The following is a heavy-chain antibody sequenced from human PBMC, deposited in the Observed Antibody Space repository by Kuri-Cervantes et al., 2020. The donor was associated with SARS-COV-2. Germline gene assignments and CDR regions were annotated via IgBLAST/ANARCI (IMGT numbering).Heavy chain of an antibody. CDR1: GFTFSSYS. V-gene: IGHV3-21*01. Sequence: GESLKISCAASGFTFSSYSMNWVRQAPGKGLEWVSSISSSSSYIYYADSVKGRFTISRDNAKNSLYLQMNSLRAEDTAVYYCARDMSDVDYSNPPRVFDYWGQGTLVTVSS. J-gene: IGHJ4*02. D-gene: IGHD4-11*01. CDR2: ISSSSSYI. CDR3: ARDMSDVDYSNPPRVFDY.